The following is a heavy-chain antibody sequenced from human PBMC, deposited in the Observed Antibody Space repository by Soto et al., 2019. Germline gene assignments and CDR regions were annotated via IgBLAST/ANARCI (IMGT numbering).Heavy chain of an antibody. J-gene: IGHJ4*02. CDR3: ARHGEVDSNNIYFFDS. CDR2: FYYGRGT. CDR1: GGSITTSSHY. D-gene: IGHD4-4*01. V-gene: IGHV4-39*01. Sequence: QLQLQESGPGLVKPSETLSLTCIVSGGSITTSSHYWGLIRQSPGKGLEWIGSFYYGRGTYYNPSRQSRVTTSIDTPKNQLSSKVTSVTAADTAVYYCARHGEVDSNNIYFFDSWGQGALVTVSS.